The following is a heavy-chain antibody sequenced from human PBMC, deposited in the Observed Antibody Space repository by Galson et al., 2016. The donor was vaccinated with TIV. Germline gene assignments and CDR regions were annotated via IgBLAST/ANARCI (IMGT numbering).Heavy chain of an antibody. CDR1: GYTFTIYT. CDR2: INAGNGHT. D-gene: IGHD6-19*01. CDR3: TREGAVARDYFDI. J-gene: IGHJ4*02. Sequence: SVKVSCKASGYTFTIYTLHWVRQAPGQRLEWMGRINAGNGHTKYSQKFQDRVTITRDTSASTVYMELTRLTSDDTAVYYCTREGAVARDYFDIWGQGTLVPVSS. V-gene: IGHV1-3*01.